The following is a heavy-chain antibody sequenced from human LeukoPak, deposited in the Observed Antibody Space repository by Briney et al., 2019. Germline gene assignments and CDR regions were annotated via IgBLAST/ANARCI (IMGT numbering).Heavy chain of an antibody. Sequence: QAGGSLRLSCAASGFTFSSYGMHWVRQAPGKGLEWVAFIRYDGSDKYYADSVKGRFTISRDNSKNTLYLQVNSLRAEDTAVYYCATHGSAHYYMDVWGKGTTVTISS. CDR3: ATHGSAHYYMDV. D-gene: IGHD2-2*03. CDR1: GFTFSSYG. V-gene: IGHV3-30*02. J-gene: IGHJ6*03. CDR2: IRYDGSDK.